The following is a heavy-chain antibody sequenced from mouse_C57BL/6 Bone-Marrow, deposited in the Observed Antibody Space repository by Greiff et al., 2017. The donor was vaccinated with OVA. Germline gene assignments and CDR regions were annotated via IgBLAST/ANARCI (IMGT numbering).Heavy chain of an antibody. D-gene: IGHD2-10*01. J-gene: IGHJ3*01. Sequence: QVQLQQPGAELVKPGASVKMSCKASGYTFTSYWITWVKQRPGQGLEWIGDIYPGSGCTNYNEKFKSKATLTVDTASSTAYMQLSSLTSEDSAVDYCARCESAYFLVAYGGQGTRVTVSA. V-gene: IGHV1-55*01. CDR2: IYPGSGCT. CDR1: GYTFTSYW. CDR3: ARCESAYFLVAY.